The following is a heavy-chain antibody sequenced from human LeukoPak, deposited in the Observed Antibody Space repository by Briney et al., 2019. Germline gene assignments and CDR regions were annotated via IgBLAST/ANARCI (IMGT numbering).Heavy chain of an antibody. J-gene: IGHJ5*02. Sequence: SVKVSCNASGGTFSSYAISWVRQAPGQGLEWMGGIIPIFGTANYAQKFQGRVTITADESTSTAYMELSSLRSEDTAVYYCARVGGDYDFWSGENLNWFDPWGQGTLVTVSS. CDR1: GGTFSSYA. V-gene: IGHV1-69*13. CDR2: IIPIFGTA. CDR3: ARVGGDYDFWSGENLNWFDP. D-gene: IGHD3-3*01.